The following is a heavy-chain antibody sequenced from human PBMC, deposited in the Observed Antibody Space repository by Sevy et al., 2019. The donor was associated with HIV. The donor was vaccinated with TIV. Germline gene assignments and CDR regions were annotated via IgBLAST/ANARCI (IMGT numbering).Heavy chain of an antibody. V-gene: IGHV4-34*01. J-gene: IGHJ4*02. CDR3: ARVGGISTMVQGVIDY. Sequence: SETLSLTCAVYGGSFSGYYWSWIRQPPGKGLEWIGEINHSGSTNYNPSLKSRVTISVDTSKNQFSLKLSSVTAADTAVYYCARVGGISTMVQGVIDYWGQGTLVTVSS. D-gene: IGHD3-10*01. CDR2: INHSGST. CDR1: GGSFSGYY.